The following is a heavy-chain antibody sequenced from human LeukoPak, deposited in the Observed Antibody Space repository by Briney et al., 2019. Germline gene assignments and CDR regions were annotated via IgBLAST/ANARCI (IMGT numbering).Heavy chain of an antibody. J-gene: IGHJ4*02. CDR2: IYYSGST. CDR1: GGSISSYY. CDR3: ARASGSYYGFDY. Sequence: SETLSLTCTVSGGSISSYYWSWIRQPPGKGLEWIGYIYYSGSTNYYPSLKSRVTISVDTSKNQFSLKLSSVTAADTAVYYCARASGSYYGFDYWGQGTLVTVSS. D-gene: IGHD1-26*01. V-gene: IGHV4-59*01.